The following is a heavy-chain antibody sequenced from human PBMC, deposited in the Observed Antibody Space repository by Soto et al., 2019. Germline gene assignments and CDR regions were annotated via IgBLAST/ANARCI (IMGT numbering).Heavy chain of an antibody. CDR2: INPYGGST. Sequence: ASVKVSCKASGYTFTSYYMHWVRQAPGQGLEWMGIINPYGGSTSYAQKFQGRVTMTRDTSTSTVYMELSSLRSEDTAVYYCASPEGLGELSSPYGMDVWGQGTTVTVSS. V-gene: IGHV1-46*03. J-gene: IGHJ6*02. CDR3: ASPEGLGELSSPYGMDV. CDR1: GYTFTSYY. D-gene: IGHD3-16*02.